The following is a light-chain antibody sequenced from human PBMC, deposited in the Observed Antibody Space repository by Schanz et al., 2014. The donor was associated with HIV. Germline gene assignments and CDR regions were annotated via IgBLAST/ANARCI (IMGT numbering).Light chain of an antibody. V-gene: IGKV1-5*03. J-gene: IGKJ1*01. CDR2: QAS. CDR1: QTIGRL. Sequence: IQMTQSPSTVSASVGDRVTITCRASQTIGRLMAWYQQKPGRAPKLLIYQASTLETGVPSRFSGSGSGTSFTLTITSLQPDDFATYYCQQYRSYSWTFGQGTKVEMK. CDR3: QQYRSYSWT.